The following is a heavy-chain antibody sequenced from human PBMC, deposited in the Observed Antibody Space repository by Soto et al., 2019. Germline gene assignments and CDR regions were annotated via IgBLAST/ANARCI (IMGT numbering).Heavy chain of an antibody. CDR1: GFTFRNYG. J-gene: IGHJ4*02. V-gene: IGHV3-30*18. CDR3: AKDHLETTVTTPSY. D-gene: IGHD4-17*01. Sequence: QVQLVESGGGVVRPGRSLRLTCAASGFTFRNYGMHWVRQAPGKGLEWVAVISHDGSDKYYADSVKGRFTISRDNFKNTLYLQMDSLRAEDTAMYYCAKDHLETTVTTPSYWGQGTLVTVSS. CDR2: ISHDGSDK.